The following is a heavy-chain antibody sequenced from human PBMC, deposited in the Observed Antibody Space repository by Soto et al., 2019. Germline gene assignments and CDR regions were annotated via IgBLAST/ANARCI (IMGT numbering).Heavy chain of an antibody. J-gene: IGHJ6*02. CDR1: GGTFSSYA. Sequence: SVKVSCKASGGTFSSYAISWVRQAPGQGLEWMGGIIPIFGTANYAQKFQGRVTITADESTSTAYMELSSLRSEDTAVYYCARDHEYSSSSAYYYYGMDVWGQGTTVTVSS. CDR3: ARDHEYSSSSAYYYYGMDV. V-gene: IGHV1-69*13. CDR2: IIPIFGTA. D-gene: IGHD6-6*01.